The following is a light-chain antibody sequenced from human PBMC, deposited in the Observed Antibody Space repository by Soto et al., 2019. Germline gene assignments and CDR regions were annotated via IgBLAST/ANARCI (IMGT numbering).Light chain of an antibody. CDR3: QQYGTTPRT. J-gene: IGKJ1*01. Sequence: EIVLTQSPGPLSLSPGEGATLSCRARQSVSNNYLAWYHQKPGRAPRLVISGAPSRATGIPDRFSGSGSGTYFTLTISRLEPEYFGLDCCQQYGTTPRTFGEGTDVEFK. CDR2: GAP. CDR1: QSVSNNY. V-gene: IGKV3-20*01.